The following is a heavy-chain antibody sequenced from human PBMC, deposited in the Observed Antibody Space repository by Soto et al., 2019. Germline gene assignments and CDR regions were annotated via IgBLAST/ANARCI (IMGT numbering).Heavy chain of an antibody. D-gene: IGHD3-22*01. CDR2: IYYSGST. J-gene: IGHJ4*02. V-gene: IGHV4-31*03. CDR3: ARDNYYDSSGYDN. Sequence: QVQLQESGPGLVKPSQTLSLTCTVSGGSISSGGYYWSWIRQHPGKGLEWIGYIYYSGSTYYNPSLKRRVTISVDTSKNQFSRKLSSVTAADTALYYGARDNYYDSSGYDNWGQGTLVTVSA. CDR1: GGSISSGGYY.